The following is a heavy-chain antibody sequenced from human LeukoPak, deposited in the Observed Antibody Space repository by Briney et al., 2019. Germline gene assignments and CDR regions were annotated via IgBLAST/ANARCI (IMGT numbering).Heavy chain of an antibody. CDR2: FDPEDRET. D-gene: IGHD5-12*01. J-gene: IGHJ5*02. CDR1: GYTLTELS. V-gene: IGHV1-24*01. CDR3: AGVGGYDLNWFDP. Sequence: EASGKVSCKVSGYTLTELSMHWVRQAPGKGREWMGRFDPEDRETIYAQKFQGRVTMTADTSTDTVYMELSSLRSEDTAVYYCAGVGGYDLNWFDPWGQGTLVTVSS.